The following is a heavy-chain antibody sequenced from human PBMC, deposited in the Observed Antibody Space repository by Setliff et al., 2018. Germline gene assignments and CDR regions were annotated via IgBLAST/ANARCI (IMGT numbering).Heavy chain of an antibody. Sequence: SLTCNVSGDSISAASIMAWIRQPPGRGLEFIGYVYHSGTAKYDPSLESRAIMSVDASKNEISLKLKSVTAADTAVYYCAKGGTYRYFDFWGQGALVTVSS. CDR1: GDSISAAS. CDR2: VYHSGTA. V-gene: IGHV4-59*01. CDR3: AKGGTYRYFDF. J-gene: IGHJ4*02. D-gene: IGHD1-1*01.